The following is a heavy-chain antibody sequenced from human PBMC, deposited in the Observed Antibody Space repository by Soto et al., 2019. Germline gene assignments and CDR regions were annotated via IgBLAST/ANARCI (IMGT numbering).Heavy chain of an antibody. Sequence: GGSLRLSCEASGFTFSAHYMSWVRQAPGKGLEWVSHISGSGDTIYYADSVKGRFTISRDNAKNSLYLQMNSLRAEDTAVYYCARDRQPSSYIGLDVWGQGTTVTVSS. CDR3: ARDRQPSSYIGLDV. D-gene: IGHD4-4*01. V-gene: IGHV3-11*01. J-gene: IGHJ6*02. CDR1: GFTFSAHY. CDR2: ISGSGDTI.